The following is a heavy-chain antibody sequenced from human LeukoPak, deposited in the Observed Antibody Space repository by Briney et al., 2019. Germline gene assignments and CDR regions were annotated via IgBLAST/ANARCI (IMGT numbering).Heavy chain of an antibody. CDR3: ARASRGYSGSGTYLYYFDH. CDR2: MNPNNGNA. J-gene: IGHJ4*02. V-gene: IGHV1-8*01. Sequence: ASVKVSCTASGYTFISNDINWVRQATGQGLEWMGWMNPNNGNAGYAQKFQGRVTMTRDTSISTAYMELSSLRSEDTAVYYCARASRGYSGSGTYLYYFDHWGQGTLVTVSS. D-gene: IGHD3-10*01. CDR1: GYTFISND.